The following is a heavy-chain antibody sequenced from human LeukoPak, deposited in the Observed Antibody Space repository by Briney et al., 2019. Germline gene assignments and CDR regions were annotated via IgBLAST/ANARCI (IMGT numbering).Heavy chain of an antibody. V-gene: IGHV3-53*01. Sequence: GGSLRLSCAASGFTVSSNYMSWVRQAPGKGLEWLSVIYRDGSTYYADSVKGRFTISRDNSKNTLYLQMNSLRAEDTAVYYCAREGVAGGLDYWGQGTLVIVSS. CDR1: GFTVSSNY. CDR2: IYRDGST. D-gene: IGHD6-13*01. CDR3: AREGVAGGLDY. J-gene: IGHJ4*02.